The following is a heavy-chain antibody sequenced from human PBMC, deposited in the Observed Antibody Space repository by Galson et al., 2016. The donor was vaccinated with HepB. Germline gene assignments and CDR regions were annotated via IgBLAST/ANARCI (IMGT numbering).Heavy chain of an antibody. Sequence: ETLSLTCAVYGGSFSGYYWSWIRQPPGKGLEWIGEINHSGSTNYNPSLKSRVTISVDTSENQFSLKLSSVTAADTAVYYCARGNYSAFDIWGQGTMVTVSS. CDR2: INHSGST. J-gene: IGHJ3*02. CDR1: GGSFSGYY. D-gene: IGHD2-21*01. CDR3: ARGNYSAFDI. V-gene: IGHV4-34*01.